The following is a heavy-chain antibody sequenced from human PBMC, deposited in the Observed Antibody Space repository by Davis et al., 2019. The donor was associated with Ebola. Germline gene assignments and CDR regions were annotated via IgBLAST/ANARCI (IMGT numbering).Heavy chain of an antibody. CDR3: ARDVSILSLSTRLVGYFDY. CDR2: VSRGGDNT. CDR1: GFTFSGYA. V-gene: IGHV3-23*01. D-gene: IGHD2/OR15-2a*01. J-gene: IGHJ4*02. Sequence: PGGSLRLSCVASGFTFSGYAMSWVRQAPGKGLEWVSGVSRGGDNTRYADSVKGRFTVSRDNAKNSLYLQMNSLRDEDTAVYYCARDVSILSLSTRLVGYFDYWGQGTLVTVSS.